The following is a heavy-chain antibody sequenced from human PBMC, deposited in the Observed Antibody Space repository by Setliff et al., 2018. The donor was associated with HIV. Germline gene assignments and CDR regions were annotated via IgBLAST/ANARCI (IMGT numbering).Heavy chain of an antibody. CDR1: GGSISPYY. J-gene: IGHJ3*02. CDR3: ARNGPFPNDAFDI. Sequence: PSETLSLTCTVPGGSISPYYWSWIRQPPGKGLEWIAYIYYSGITSYNPSLKSRVTISVDTSKNQFALKLNSVTAADTAVYYCARNGPFPNDAFDIWGQGTKVTVS. V-gene: IGHV4-59*01. CDR2: IYYSGIT. D-gene: IGHD1-1*01.